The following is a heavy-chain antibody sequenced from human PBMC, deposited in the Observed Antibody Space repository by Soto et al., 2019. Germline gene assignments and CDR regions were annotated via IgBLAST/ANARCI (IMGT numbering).Heavy chain of an antibody. D-gene: IGHD3-16*01. CDR1: GYTFTDLY. V-gene: IGHV1-2*02. CDR3: ARDNYAPLDY. CDR2: GDPRSGDR. Sequence: QVQLVQSGAELKKPGASVRVSCKPSGYTFTDLYIHWVRQAPGQGLEWMGWGDPRSGDRRNTQKFQGRVTMSRDTSTSTVYMELNSLTSDDTAVYYCARDNYAPLDYWGQGTLVTVSS. J-gene: IGHJ4*02.